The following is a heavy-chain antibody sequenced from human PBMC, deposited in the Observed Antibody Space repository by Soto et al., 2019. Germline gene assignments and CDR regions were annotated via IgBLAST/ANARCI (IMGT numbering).Heavy chain of an antibody. J-gene: IGHJ4*02. CDR1: GGSISSGGYY. CDR3: SRELTMVRGVNRPQVFDY. CDR2: IYYSGST. V-gene: IGHV4-31*03. D-gene: IGHD3-10*01. Sequence: QVQLQESGPGLVKPSQTLSLTCTVSGGSISSGGYYWSWIRQHPGKGLEWIGYIYYSGSTYYNPSLKSRVTISVDTSKNQFSLKLSSVAGADKAVYYCSRELTMVRGVNRPQVFDYWGQGTLVSVSS.